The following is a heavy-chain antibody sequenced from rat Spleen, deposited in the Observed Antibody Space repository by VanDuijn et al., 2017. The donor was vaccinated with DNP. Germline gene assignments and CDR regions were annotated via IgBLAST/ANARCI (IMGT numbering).Heavy chain of an antibody. J-gene: IGHJ2*01. CDR2: ISYDGSST. V-gene: IGHV5-31*01. Sequence: EVQLVESGGGPVQPGRSLKLSCVASGFIFSNYWMTWIRQAPGKGLEWVAFISYDGSSTYYRDSVKGRFTISRDYAQSTLYLQMDSLRSEDTATYYCARDYSDYWGQGVMVTVSS. CDR3: ARDYSDY. CDR1: GFIFSNYW.